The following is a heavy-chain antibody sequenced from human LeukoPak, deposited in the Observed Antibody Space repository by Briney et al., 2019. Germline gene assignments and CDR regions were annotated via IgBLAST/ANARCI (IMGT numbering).Heavy chain of an antibody. CDR1: GGSISSSSYY. J-gene: IGHJ4*02. Sequence: SETLSLTCTVSGGSISSSSYYWGWIRQPPGKGLEWIGSIYYSGSTYYNPSLKSRVTISVDKSKNQFSLKLSSVTAADTAVYYCARKSVVAATFYYFDYWGQGTLVTVSS. V-gene: IGHV4-39*07. CDR3: ARKSVVAATFYYFDY. CDR2: IYYSGST. D-gene: IGHD2-15*01.